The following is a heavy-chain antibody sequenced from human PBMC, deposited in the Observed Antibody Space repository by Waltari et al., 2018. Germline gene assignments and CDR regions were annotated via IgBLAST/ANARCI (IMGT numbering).Heavy chain of an antibody. CDR1: GITFSTSD. V-gene: IGHV3-23*01. CDR2: ISISGGKM. CDR3: AKEIRPNDY. J-gene: IGHJ4*02. Sequence: EVQLLESGGGLVQPWVSRSLSCVVSGITFSTSDMSWVRQAPGKGLEWVSSISISGGKMYYGDSVRGRFTISRDNSKNALYLQMNSLRAEDTAVYYCAKEIRPNDYWGQGTLVTVSS.